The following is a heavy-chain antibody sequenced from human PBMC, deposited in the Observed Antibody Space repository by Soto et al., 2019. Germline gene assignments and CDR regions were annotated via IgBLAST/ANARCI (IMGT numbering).Heavy chain of an antibody. D-gene: IGHD4-17*01. Sequence: SETLSLTCAVYGGSFSGYYWSWIRQPPGKGLEWIGEINHSGSTNYNPSLKSRVTISVDTSKNQFSLKLSSVTAADTAVYYCARGPRLGYGDYDDYWGQGTLVTV. J-gene: IGHJ4*02. CDR1: GGSFSGYY. V-gene: IGHV4-34*01. CDR2: INHSGST. CDR3: ARGPRLGYGDYDDY.